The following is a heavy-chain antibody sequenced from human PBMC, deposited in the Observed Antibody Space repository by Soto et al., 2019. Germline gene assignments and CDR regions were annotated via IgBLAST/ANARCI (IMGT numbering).Heavy chain of an antibody. J-gene: IGHJ6*02. CDR2: ISYDGSNK. Sequence: QVPLVASGGGVVQPGRSLRLSCAASGFTFSSYGMHWVRQAPGKGLEWVAVISYDGSNKYYADSVKGRFTIARDNYKNTLYLPMNSLRAEDTAVYYCANSGVASGSYLYYYYGMDVWGQGTTVTVSS. V-gene: IGHV3-30*18. CDR3: ANSGVASGSYLYYYYGMDV. D-gene: IGHD1-26*01. CDR1: GFTFSSYG.